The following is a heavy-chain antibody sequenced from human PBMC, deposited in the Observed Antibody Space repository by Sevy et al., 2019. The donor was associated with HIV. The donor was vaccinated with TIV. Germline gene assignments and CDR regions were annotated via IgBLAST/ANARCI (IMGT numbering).Heavy chain of an antibody. J-gene: IGHJ6*02. D-gene: IGHD2-2*01. CDR1: GFTLSSYS. CDR3: ARVVVVPDYYGMDV. Sequence: GGSLRLSCAASGFTLSSYSMNWVRQAPGKGLEWVSYISSSSSTIYYAASVKGRFTISRDNAKNSLYLQMNSLRAEDTAFYYCARVVVVPDYYGMDVWGQGTTVTVSS. V-gene: IGHV3-48*01. CDR2: ISSSSSTI.